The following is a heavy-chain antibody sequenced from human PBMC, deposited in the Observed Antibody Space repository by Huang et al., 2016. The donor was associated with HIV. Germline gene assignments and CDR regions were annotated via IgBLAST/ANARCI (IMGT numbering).Heavy chain of an antibody. V-gene: IGHV4-34*01. Sequence: QVRLDQWGAGLLKPSETLTLTCAVYGASLSGFFWSWIRQSPGRGLEWIGEITQSGRTNDNPALKSRVTIAIDTSKKQFSLKLKSVTADDTSTYYCARGRGTSWSFFDTWGQGSVVTVSS. D-gene: IGHD2-2*01. CDR1: GASLSGFF. J-gene: IGHJ5*02. CDR2: ITQSGRT. CDR3: ARGRGTSWSFFDT.